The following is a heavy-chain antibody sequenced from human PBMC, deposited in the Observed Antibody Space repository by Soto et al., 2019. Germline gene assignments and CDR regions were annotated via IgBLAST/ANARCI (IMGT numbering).Heavy chain of an antibody. V-gene: IGHV3-53*04. Sequence: EVQLVESGGGLVQPGGSLRLSCAASGFTVSSNYMSWVRQAPGKGLEWVSVIYSGGSTYYADSVKGRFTISRHNSKNTLYLQMNSLRAEDTAVYYWARGRVNSIGDTYASISGYDRGYYFDYWGQGTLVTVSS. CDR3: ARGRVNSIGDTYASISGYDRGYYFDY. D-gene: IGHD5-12*01. CDR2: IYSGGST. J-gene: IGHJ4*02. CDR1: GFTVSSNY.